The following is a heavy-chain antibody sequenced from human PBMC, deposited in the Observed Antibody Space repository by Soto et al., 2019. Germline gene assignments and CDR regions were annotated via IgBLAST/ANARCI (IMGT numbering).Heavy chain of an antibody. Sequence: QVLLVESGGGLVKPGGSLRLSCAASGFTFSDYYMGWIRQAPGKGLEWDSYIIGSSTYTNYADSVKGRFTISRDNAKKSLYLQMNSLRAEDTAVYFCARGLREFDYWGQGTLVTVSS. CDR1: GFTFSDYY. J-gene: IGHJ4*02. D-gene: IGHD4-17*01. CDR2: IIGSSTYT. V-gene: IGHV3-11*06. CDR3: ARGLREFDY.